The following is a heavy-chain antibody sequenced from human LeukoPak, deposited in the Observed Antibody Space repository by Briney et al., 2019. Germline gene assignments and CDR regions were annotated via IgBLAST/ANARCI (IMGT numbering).Heavy chain of an antibody. CDR1: GYTFTGCY. V-gene: IGHV1-2*02. CDR2: INPNSGGT. D-gene: IGHD6-6*01. J-gene: IGHJ5*02. CDR3: ARGGGRSSSPFDP. Sequence: ASVKVSCKASGYTFTGCYMHWVRQAPGQGLEWMGWINPNSGGTKYAQNFQGRVTMTRDTSISTAYMELSRLRSDDTAVYYCARGGGRSSSPFDPWGQGTLVTVSS.